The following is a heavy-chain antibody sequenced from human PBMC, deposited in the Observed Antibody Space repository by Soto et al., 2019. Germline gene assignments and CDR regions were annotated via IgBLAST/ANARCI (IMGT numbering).Heavy chain of an antibody. V-gene: IGHV1-69*13. CDR1: GGTFGSYA. CDR2: IIPILNSP. J-gene: IGHJ6*04. Sequence: ASVKVSGKASGGTFGSYAITWVRRAPGQGLEWLGGIIPILNSPAYAQKFQARVVITADEVTNTAYMELNSLRFDDTAVYYCAREAPYCTSATCPKFYDMDVWGKGTTVTVSS. D-gene: IGHD2-2*01. CDR3: AREAPYCTSATCPKFYDMDV.